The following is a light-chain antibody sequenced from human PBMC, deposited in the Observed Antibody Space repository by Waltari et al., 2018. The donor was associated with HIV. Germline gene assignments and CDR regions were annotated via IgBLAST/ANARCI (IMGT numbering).Light chain of an antibody. CDR1: SSDVGGYHY. J-gene: IGLJ2*01. Sequence: QSALTQPASVSGSPGPSITISCTGTSSDVGGYHYVSWYQQHPGKAPKLMIYDVSNLPSGVSNRFSGSKSGNTASLTISGLQAEDEADYYCSSYTSSSTVVFGGGTKLTVL. V-gene: IGLV2-14*01. CDR3: SSYTSSSTVV. CDR2: DVS.